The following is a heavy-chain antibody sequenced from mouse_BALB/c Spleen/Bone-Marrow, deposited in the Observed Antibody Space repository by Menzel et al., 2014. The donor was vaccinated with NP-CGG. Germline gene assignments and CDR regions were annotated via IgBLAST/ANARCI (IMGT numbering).Heavy chain of an antibody. V-gene: IGHV5-6-5*01. Sequence: EVKLVESGGGLVKPGGSLKLSCAASGFTFSSYAVSWVRQTPEKRLEWVASISSGGSTYYPDSVKGRFTISRDNARNILYLQMSSLRSEDTAMYYCAREEYGQKVYAMDYWGQGTSVTVSS. J-gene: IGHJ4*01. CDR3: AREEYGQKVYAMDY. D-gene: IGHD2-10*02. CDR1: GFTFSSYA. CDR2: ISSGGST.